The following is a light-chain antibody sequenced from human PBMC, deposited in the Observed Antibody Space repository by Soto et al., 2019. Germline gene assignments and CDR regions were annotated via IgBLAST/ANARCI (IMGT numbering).Light chain of an antibody. CDR3: CSYTASDIWV. J-gene: IGLJ3*02. V-gene: IGLV2-11*01. CDR1: NSDVGGYNF. Sequence: LTQPRSVSGSPGQSVTISCTGTNSDVGGYNFVSWYQQLPGKAPKLMISAVSQRPSGVPDRFSGSKSGNTASLTISGLQADDEADYFCCSYTASDIWVFGGGTQVTVL. CDR2: AVS.